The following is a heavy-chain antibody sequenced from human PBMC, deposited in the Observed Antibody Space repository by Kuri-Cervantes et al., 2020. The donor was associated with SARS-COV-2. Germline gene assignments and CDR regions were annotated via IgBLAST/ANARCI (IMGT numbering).Heavy chain of an antibody. CDR2: ISSSGSTI. V-gene: IGHV3-11*04. Sequence: GESLKISCAASGFTFSDHYMSWIRQAPGKGLEWVSYISSSGSTIYYADSVKGRFTISRDNAKNSLYLQMNSLRAEDTAVYYCAKDLRYYDFWSGYSGPAFYYYYYMDVWGKGTTVTVSS. CDR1: GFTFSDHY. D-gene: IGHD3-3*01. CDR3: AKDLRYYDFWSGYSGPAFYYYYYMDV. J-gene: IGHJ6*03.